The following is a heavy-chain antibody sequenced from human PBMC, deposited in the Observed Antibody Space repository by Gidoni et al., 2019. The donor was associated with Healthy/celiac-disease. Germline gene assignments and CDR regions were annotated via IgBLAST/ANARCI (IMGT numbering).Heavy chain of an antibody. CDR3: AKDLMGFGGVILYGMDV. Sequence: QVQLVESGGGVVQPGRSLRLSCAASGFTFSSYGMHWVRQAPGKGLEWVAVISYDGSNKYYADSVKGRFTISRDNSKNTLYLQMNSLRAEDTAVYYCAKDLMGFGGVILYGMDVWGQGTTVTVSS. J-gene: IGHJ6*02. CDR2: ISYDGSNK. D-gene: IGHD3-16*02. CDR1: GFTFSSYG. V-gene: IGHV3-30*18.